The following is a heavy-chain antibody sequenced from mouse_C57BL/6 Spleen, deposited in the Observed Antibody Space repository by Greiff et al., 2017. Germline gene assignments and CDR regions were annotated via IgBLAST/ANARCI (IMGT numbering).Heavy chain of an antibody. CDR3: ATNGGLRRDYYAMDY. CDR2: IYPRDGST. CDR1: GYTFTDHT. D-gene: IGHD2-4*01. J-gene: IGHJ4*01. V-gene: IGHV1-78*01. Sequence: QVQLQQSDAELVKPGASVKISCKVSGYTFTDHTIHWMKQRPEQGLEWIGYIYPRDGSTKYNEKFKGKATLTADKSSSTAYMQLNSLTSEDSAVYFCATNGGLRRDYYAMDYWGQGTSVTVSS.